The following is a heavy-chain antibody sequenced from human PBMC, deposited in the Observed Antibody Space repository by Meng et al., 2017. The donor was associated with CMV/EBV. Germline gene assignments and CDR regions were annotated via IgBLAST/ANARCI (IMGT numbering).Heavy chain of an antibody. CDR3: ANQPGQGGYENDAFDI. D-gene: IGHD5-12*01. J-gene: IGHJ3*02. CDR2: IIPILGIA. V-gene: IGHV1-69*10. Sequence: SVKVSCKASGGTFSSYAISWVRQAPGQGLEWMGGIIPILGIANYAQKFQGRVTITADKSTSTAYMELNSLRAEDTAVYYCANQPGQGGYENDAFDIWGQGTMVTVSS. CDR1: GGTFSSYA.